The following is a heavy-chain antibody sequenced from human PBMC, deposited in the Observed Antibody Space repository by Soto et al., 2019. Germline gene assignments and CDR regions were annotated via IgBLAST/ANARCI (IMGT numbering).Heavy chain of an antibody. CDR2: IYYSGST. J-gene: IGHJ3*02. CDR1: GGSISSSSYY. CDR3: ARHRHYDSSGSDAFDI. D-gene: IGHD3-22*01. Sequence: QLQLQESGPGLVKPSETLSLTCTVSGGSISSSSYYWGWIRQPPGKGLEWIGSIYYSGSTYYNPSLKSRVTIAVDTSKNQFSLKLSSVTAADTAVYYCARHRHYDSSGSDAFDIWGQGTMVTVSS. V-gene: IGHV4-39*01.